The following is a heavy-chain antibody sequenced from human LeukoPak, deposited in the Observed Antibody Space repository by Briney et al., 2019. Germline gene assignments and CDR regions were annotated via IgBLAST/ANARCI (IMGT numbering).Heavy chain of an antibody. Sequence: GGSLRLSCEASTFTFTPGWMSWVRQAPGKGLEWVAMIKRDGGEKHYVDSVKGRLTISRDNAKKSVYLQIDSLRDEDTAVYYCASLDTAHPSGVYWGQGTLVTVSS. CDR1: TFTFTPGW. D-gene: IGHD5-18*01. CDR2: IKRDGGEK. CDR3: ASLDTAHPSGVY. J-gene: IGHJ4*02. V-gene: IGHV3-7*01.